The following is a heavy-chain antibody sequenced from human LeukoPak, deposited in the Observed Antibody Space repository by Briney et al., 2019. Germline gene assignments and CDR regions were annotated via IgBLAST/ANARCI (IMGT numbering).Heavy chain of an antibody. V-gene: IGHV3-7*01. CDR1: GFIFSDYW. CDR2: ISQNGGEK. J-gene: IGHJ4*01. D-gene: IGHD6-13*01. Sequence: PGGSLRLSCAVSGFIFSDYWMNWVRQAPGKGLEWVASISQNGGEKSYVDSVKGRFTISRDNPKNSLYLQMSSLRAEDTAVYYCARDGTAAGLYFDLWGQGTLVTVSS. CDR3: ARDGTAAGLYFDL.